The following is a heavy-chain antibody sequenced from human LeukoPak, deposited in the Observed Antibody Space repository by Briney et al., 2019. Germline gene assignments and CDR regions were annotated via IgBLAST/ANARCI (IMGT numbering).Heavy chain of an antibody. J-gene: IGHJ4*02. V-gene: IGHV3-74*01. CDR3: ARESVGWFGELLYDY. Sequence: PGGSLRLSCAASGFTFSSYWMHWVRQAPGKGLVWVSRINSDGSSTSCADSVKGRFTISRDNAKNTLYLQMNSLRAEDTAVYYCARESVGWFGELLYDYWGQGTLVTVSS. CDR2: INSDGSST. CDR1: GFTFSSYW. D-gene: IGHD3-10*01.